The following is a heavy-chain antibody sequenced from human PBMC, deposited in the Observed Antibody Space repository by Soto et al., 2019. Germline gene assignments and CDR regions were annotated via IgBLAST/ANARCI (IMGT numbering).Heavy chain of an antibody. CDR3: ARGSPSYYDSSSYFDY. V-gene: IGHV3-30-3*01. J-gene: IGHJ4*02. D-gene: IGHD3-22*01. CDR2: ISYDGSNK. Sequence: PGGSLRLSCAAAGLTFSSYAMHWVRLAPGKGLEWVAVISYDGSNKYYADSVKGRFTISRDNSKNTLYLQMNSLRAEDTAVYYCARGSPSYYDSSSYFDYWGQGTLVTVSS. CDR1: GLTFSSYA.